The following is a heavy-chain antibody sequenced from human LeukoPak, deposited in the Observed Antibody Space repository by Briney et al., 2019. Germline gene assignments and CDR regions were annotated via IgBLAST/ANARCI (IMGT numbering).Heavy chain of an antibody. D-gene: IGHD6-19*01. CDR1: GYTFTSYG. V-gene: IGHV1-8*02. J-gene: IGHJ6*02. CDR3: ARGLSGWYLYYYYGMDV. Sequence: GASVKVSCKASGYTFTSYGISWVRQATGQGLEWMGWMNPNSGNTGYAQKFQGRVTMTRNTSISTAYMELSSLRSEGTAVYYCARGLSGWYLYYYYGMDVWGQGTTVTVSS. CDR2: MNPNSGNT.